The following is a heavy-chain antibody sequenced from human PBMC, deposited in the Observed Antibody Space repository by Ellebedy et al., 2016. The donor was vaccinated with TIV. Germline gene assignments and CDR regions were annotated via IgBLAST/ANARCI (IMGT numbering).Heavy chain of an antibody. V-gene: IGHV4-38-2*02. Sequence: SETLSLXXSVPGASVSSHSYWGWIRQSPGTRLQWVASLDNSGSAYYNPSLKSRVTISIDTSKNQFSLNLSSVTAADTAVYYCARGPPRGAYWGQGTLVTVSS. CDR1: GASVSSHSY. CDR2: LDNSGSA. CDR3: ARGPPRGAY. J-gene: IGHJ4*02.